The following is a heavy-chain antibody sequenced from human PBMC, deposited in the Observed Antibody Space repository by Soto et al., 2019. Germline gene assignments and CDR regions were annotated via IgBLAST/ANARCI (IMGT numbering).Heavy chain of an antibody. D-gene: IGHD2-15*01. CDR3: ARDRRYCSGGSCYPNWLDP. Sequence: SETLSLTCTVSGGSISSYYWSWIRQPPGKGLEWIGYIYYSGSTNYNPSLKSRVTISVDTSKNQFSLKLSSVTAADTAVYYCARDRRYCSGGSCYPNWLDPWGQGTLVTVYS. V-gene: IGHV4-59*01. CDR1: GGSISSYY. CDR2: IYYSGST. J-gene: IGHJ5*02.